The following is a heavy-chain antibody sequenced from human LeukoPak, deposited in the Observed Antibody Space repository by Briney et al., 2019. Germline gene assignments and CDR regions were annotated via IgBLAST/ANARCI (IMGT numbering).Heavy chain of an antibody. CDR3: AHAAAGYYDSSGYSPYYFDY. Sequence: SETLSLTCTVSGGSISSGSYYWSWIRQPAGKGLEWIGRIYSSGSTNYNPSLKSRVTISLDTSKNQFSLKLSSVTAADTAVYYCAHAAAGYYDSSGYSPYYFDYWGQGTLVTVSS. J-gene: IGHJ4*02. CDR1: GGSISSGSYY. CDR2: IYSSGST. V-gene: IGHV4-61*02. D-gene: IGHD3-22*01.